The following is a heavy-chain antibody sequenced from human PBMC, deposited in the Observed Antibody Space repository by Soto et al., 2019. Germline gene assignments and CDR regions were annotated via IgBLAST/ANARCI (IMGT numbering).Heavy chain of an antibody. CDR3: ASERSAQYFDF. CDR1: GGTFSSHG. V-gene: IGHV1-69*06. J-gene: IGHJ4*02. Sequence: QVQLVQSGTVVQRRGSSVKVSCQASGGTFSSHGMAWVRQAPGQGLEWMGGIIPTFGTPTYAPKCQGRVTITADKSTNTAYMELSSLRSEDTGVYYCASERSAQYFDFWGQGTLITVSS. D-gene: IGHD1-26*01. CDR2: IIPTFGTP.